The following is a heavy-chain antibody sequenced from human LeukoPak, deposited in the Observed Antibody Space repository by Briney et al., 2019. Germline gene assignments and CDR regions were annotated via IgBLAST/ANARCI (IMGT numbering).Heavy chain of an antibody. CDR1: GFTFSSYE. CDR2: ISSSGSTI. J-gene: IGHJ4*02. V-gene: IGHV3-48*03. Sequence: GGSLRLPSAASGFTFSSYEMNWVGQAPGKGLEGRSYISSSGSTIYYADSVKGRFTISRDNVKNSLNLQMNSLRAEDTAVYYCARGGYSDGYTYFDYWGRGTLVTVSS. CDR3: ARGGYSDGYTYFDY. D-gene: IGHD5-18*01.